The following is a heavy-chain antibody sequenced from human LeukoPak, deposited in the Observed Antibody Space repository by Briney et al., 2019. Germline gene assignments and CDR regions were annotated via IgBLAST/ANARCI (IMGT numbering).Heavy chain of an antibody. CDR3: SEGYFEPFAH. V-gene: IGHV4-59*02. CDR1: GASVSSSH. D-gene: IGHD2/OR15-2a*01. J-gene: IGHJ4*02. CDR2: LSYTGKT. Sequence: SETLSLTCVVSGASVSSSHWNWIRQLPGKRLEWIGCLSYTGKTDYNPSLTSRVTISLDTSKNQLSLKLRSVTAADTAVYYCSEGYFEPFAHWGQGILVTVSS.